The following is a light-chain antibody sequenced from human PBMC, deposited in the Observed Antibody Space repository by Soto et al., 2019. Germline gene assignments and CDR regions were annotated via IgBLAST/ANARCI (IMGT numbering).Light chain of an antibody. J-gene: IGLJ1*01. CDR1: SSDVGGYNY. CDR3: SSYVGTKSYV. CDR2: EVN. Sequence: QSALTQPLSASGSPGQSVTISCTGTSSDVGGYNYVSWYQQYPGKAPQLVIYEVNKRPSGVPDRFSGSKSGNTASLTVSGLQAEDEADYYCSSYVGTKSYVFGTGTKVTVL. V-gene: IGLV2-8*01.